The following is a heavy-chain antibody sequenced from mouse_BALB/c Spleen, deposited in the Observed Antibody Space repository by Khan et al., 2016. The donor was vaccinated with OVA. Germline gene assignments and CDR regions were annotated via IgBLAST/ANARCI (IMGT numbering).Heavy chain of an antibody. V-gene: IGHV5-6*01. Sequence: EVQLQESGGDLVKPGGSLKLSCAASGFTFSSYSMSWVRQTPDKRLEWVASISSGGDYTYYPDSVKGRFTISRDNAKNTLYLQMSDLKSEDTAMHYGADQLTGSFALWGQGTLVTVSA. CDR2: ISSGGDYT. CDR3: ADQLTGSFAL. D-gene: IGHD4-1*01. J-gene: IGHJ3*01. CDR1: GFTFSSYS.